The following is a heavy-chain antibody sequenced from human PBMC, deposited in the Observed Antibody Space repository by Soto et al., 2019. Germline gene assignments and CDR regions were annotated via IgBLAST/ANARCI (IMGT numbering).Heavy chain of an antibody. D-gene: IGHD3-10*01. Sequence: ASVKVSCKASGYTFTGYYMHWVRQAPGQGLEWMGWINPNSGGTNYAQRFQGRVTMTRDTSISTAYMELSRLRSDDTAVYYCARDGVLLWFGESHDAFDIWGQGTMVTVSS. CDR1: GYTFTGYY. CDR3: ARDGVLLWFGESHDAFDI. V-gene: IGHV1-2*02. J-gene: IGHJ3*02. CDR2: INPNSGGT.